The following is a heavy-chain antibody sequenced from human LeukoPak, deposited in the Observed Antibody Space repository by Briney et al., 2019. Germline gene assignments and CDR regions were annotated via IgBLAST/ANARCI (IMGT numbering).Heavy chain of an antibody. Sequence: SETLSLTCTVSGGSISSSNYYWGWIRQPPGKGLEWIGSIYYSGSTYYNPSLKSRVTMSVDTSKNQFSVELTSVTAADTAVYFCARQVSPMIRGDRNFDYWGQGTLVTVSS. D-gene: IGHD3-10*01. CDR2: IYYSGST. V-gene: IGHV4-39*01. J-gene: IGHJ4*02. CDR1: GGSISSSNYY. CDR3: ARQVSPMIRGDRNFDY.